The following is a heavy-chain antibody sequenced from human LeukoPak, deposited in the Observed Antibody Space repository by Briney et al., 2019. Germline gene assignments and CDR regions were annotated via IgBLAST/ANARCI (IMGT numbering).Heavy chain of an antibody. CDR3: ARETIFGWFDL. CDR2: ISSSSSTI. J-gene: IGHJ5*02. CDR1: GFTFSSYS. D-gene: IGHD3-3*01. V-gene: IGHV3-48*04. Sequence: GGSLRLSCAASGFTFSSYSMNWVRQAPGKGLEWVSYISSSSSTIYYADSVKGRFTISRDNAKNSLYLQMNSLRAEDTAVYYCARETIFGWFDLWGQGTLVTVSS.